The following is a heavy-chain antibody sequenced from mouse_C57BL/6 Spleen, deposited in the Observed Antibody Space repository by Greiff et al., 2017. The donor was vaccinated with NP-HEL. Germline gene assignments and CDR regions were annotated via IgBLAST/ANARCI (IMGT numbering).Heavy chain of an antibody. CDR1: GYTFTDYH. CDR2: INPNNGGT. V-gene: IGHV1-18*01. J-gene: IGHJ2*01. Sequence: EVQLQQSGPELVKPGASVKIPCKASGYTFTDYHMDWVKQSHGKSLEWIGDINPNNGGTIYNQKFKGKATLTVDKSSSTAYMELRSLTAEDTAVYYCARSGVYYDYPYYCDYWGQGTTLTVAS. D-gene: IGHD2-4*01. CDR3: ARSGVYYDYPYYCDY.